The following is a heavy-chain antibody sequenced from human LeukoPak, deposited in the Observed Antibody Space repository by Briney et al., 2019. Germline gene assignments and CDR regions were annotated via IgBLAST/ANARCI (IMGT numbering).Heavy chain of an antibody. D-gene: IGHD5-18*01. CDR1: GFTFSSYA. V-gene: IGHV3-23*01. J-gene: IGHJ3*02. CDR3: AKDDVYSAVGSQNAFDI. Sequence: GGSLRLSCAASGFTFSSYAMSWVRQAPGKGLEWVSAISGSGGSTYYADSVKGRFTISRDNSKNTLYLQMNSLRAEDTAVYYCAKDDVYSAVGSQNAFDIWGQGTMVTVSS. CDR2: ISGSGGST.